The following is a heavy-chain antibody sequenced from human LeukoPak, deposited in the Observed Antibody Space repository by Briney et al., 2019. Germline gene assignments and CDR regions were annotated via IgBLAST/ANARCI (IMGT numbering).Heavy chain of an antibody. CDR1: GFTFSSYS. CDR3: AGTPQVATSTPFDY. J-gene: IGHJ4*02. CDR2: ISSSSSYI. D-gene: IGHD5-12*01. V-gene: IGHV3-21*01. Sequence: PGGSLRLSCAASGFTFSSYSMNWVRQAPGKGLEWVSSISSSSSYIYYADSVKGRFTISRDNAKNSLYLQMNSLRAEDTAVYYCAGTPQVATSTPFDYWGQGTLVTVSS.